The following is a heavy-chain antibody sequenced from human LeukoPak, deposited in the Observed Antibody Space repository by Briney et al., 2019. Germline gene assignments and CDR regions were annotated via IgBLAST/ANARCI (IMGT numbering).Heavy chain of an antibody. CDR3: AKRGPIYSASPGNYFDY. J-gene: IGHJ4*02. D-gene: IGHD3-10*01. V-gene: IGHV3-23*01. Sequence: GGSLKLSCTASGFTSTTFAMTWVRQPPGKGLEWVSIISGNDDGTYYADSVKGRFTISRDNSKNTLYLQMNSLRAEDTAIYYCAKRGPIYSASPGNYFDYWGQGTLVTVSS. CDR1: GFTSTTFA. CDR2: ISGNDDGT.